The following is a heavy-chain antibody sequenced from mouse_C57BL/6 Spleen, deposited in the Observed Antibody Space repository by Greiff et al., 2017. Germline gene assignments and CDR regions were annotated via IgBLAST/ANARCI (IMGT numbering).Heavy chain of an antibody. V-gene: IGHV1-50*01. CDR1: GYTFTSYW. J-gene: IGHJ1*03. Sequence: VQLQQPGAELVKPGASVKLSCKASGYTFTSYWMQWVKQRPGQGLEWIGEIDPSDSYTNYNQKFKGKATLTVDTSSSTAYMQLSSLTSEDSAVYYCARSFYYGNYYWYFDVWGTGTTVTVSS. CDR2: IDPSDSYT. D-gene: IGHD2-1*01. CDR3: ARSFYYGNYYWYFDV.